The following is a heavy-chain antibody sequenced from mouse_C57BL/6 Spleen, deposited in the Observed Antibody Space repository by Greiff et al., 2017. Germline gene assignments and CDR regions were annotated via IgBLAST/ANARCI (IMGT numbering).Heavy chain of an antibody. CDR3: AREAPGLRQGGAMDY. J-gene: IGHJ4*01. V-gene: IGHV5-16*01. D-gene: IGHD2-4*01. CDR2: ITYDGSST. Sequence: EVQLVESEGGLVQPGSSMKLSCTASGFTFSDYYMAWVRQVPEKGLEWVANITYDGSSTYYLDSLKSRFIISRDNAKNILYLQMSSLKSEDTATYYCAREAPGLRQGGAMDYWGQGTSVTVSS. CDR1: GFTFSDYY.